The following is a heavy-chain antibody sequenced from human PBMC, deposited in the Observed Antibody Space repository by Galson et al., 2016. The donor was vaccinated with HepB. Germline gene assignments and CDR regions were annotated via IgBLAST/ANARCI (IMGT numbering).Heavy chain of an antibody. V-gene: IGHV1-69*13. Sequence: SVKVSCKAPGGSFSTYAISWVRQAPGQGLEWMGGIIPMLRTPNYAQKFQGRLTITADESTSTVYMDLNSLRSEDTAVYYCARGDRFTYGWGGIYWGQGTLVTVSS. CDR1: GGSFSTYA. D-gene: IGHD5-18*01. CDR2: IIPMLRTP. J-gene: IGHJ4*02. CDR3: ARGDRFTYGWGGIY.